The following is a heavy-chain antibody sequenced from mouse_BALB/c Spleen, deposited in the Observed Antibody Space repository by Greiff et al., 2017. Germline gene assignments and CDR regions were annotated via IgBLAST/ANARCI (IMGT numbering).Heavy chain of an antibody. Sequence: VQLQESGPGLVAPSQSLSITCTVSGFSLTSYGVHWVRQPPGKGLEWLGVIWAGGSTNYNSALMSRLSISKDNSKSQVFLKMNSLQTDDTAMYYCARDNYGSTYWYFDVWGAGTTVTVSS. V-gene: IGHV2-9*02. D-gene: IGHD1-1*01. CDR1: GFSLTSYG. CDR3: ARDNYGSTYWYFDV. CDR2: IWAGGST. J-gene: IGHJ1*01.